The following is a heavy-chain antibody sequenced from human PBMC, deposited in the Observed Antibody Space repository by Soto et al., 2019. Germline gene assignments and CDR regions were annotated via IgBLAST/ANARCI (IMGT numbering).Heavy chain of an antibody. CDR2: TGSGTGPG. J-gene: IGHJ4*02. V-gene: IGHV1-69*06. CDR1: GGCLSTNP. D-gene: IGHD2-15*01. Sequence: SVKVSFNASGGCLSTNPISWVRQAPGQGLEWMGGTGSGTGPGNHAQKFQGRLTVTADKSTSTVYMELTNLSSEDTAVYYCARRHSGGFFRFFDSWGQGTLVTVSS. CDR3: ARRHSGGFFRFFDS.